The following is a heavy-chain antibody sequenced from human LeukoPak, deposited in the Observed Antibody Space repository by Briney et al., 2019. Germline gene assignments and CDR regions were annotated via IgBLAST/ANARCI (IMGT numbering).Heavy chain of an antibody. CDR2: IRTENDGGTT. D-gene: IGHD3-3*01. Sequence: TGGSLRLSCAAFGINFETAWMSWVRQGPGKGLQWVGRIRTENDGGTTDYAAPVKGRFTISRDDSKSTMYLQMNSLESEDTGVYYCVTDWTFYDSSGTYSIFDYWGQGVLVTVSS. J-gene: IGHJ4*02. CDR3: VTDWTFYDSSGTYSIFDY. V-gene: IGHV3-15*01. CDR1: GINFETAW.